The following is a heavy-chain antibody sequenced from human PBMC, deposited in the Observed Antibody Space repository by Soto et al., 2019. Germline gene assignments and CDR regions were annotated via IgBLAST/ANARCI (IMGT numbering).Heavy chain of an antibody. V-gene: IGHV3-23*01. CDR2: TSASGNSP. CDR1: GFTFSNFA. Sequence: GGSLRLSCAGSGFTFSNFAMSWVRQAPGKGLEWVSGTSASGNSPYYADSVKGRFTISRDNSKNTLYLQLNNLRAEDTAVYYCARYNYYDSSGSDYWGQGTLVTVSS. D-gene: IGHD3-22*01. J-gene: IGHJ4*02. CDR3: ARYNYYDSSGSDY.